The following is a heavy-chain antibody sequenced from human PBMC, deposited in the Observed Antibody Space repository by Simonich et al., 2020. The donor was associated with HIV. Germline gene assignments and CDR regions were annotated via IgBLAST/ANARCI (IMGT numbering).Heavy chain of an antibody. CDR1: GGSFSGYY. CDR3: ARLTASGLGEYFQH. J-gene: IGHJ1*01. D-gene: IGHD1-26*01. Sequence: QVQLQQWGAGLLKPSETLSLTCAVYGGSFSGYYWSWTRQPPGKGLEWIGEINLSGTTNSNPSLKSRVTRSVDTSKNQFSLKLSSVTAADTAVYYCARLTASGLGEYFQHWGQGTRVTVSS. V-gene: IGHV4-34*01. CDR2: INLSGTT.